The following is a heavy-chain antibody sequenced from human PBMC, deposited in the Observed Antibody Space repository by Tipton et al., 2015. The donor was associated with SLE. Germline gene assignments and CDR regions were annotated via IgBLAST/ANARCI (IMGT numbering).Heavy chain of an antibody. D-gene: IGHD2-2*01. J-gene: IGHJ4*02. CDR2: IYTSGST. Sequence: TLSLTCTVSGGSISSGSYYWSWIRQPAGKGLEWIGYIYTSGSTNYNPSLRSRVTISMDKSKNNFSLKLNSVTAADTAIYYCARGTTTSRLDIWGQGALVTVSS. CDR1: GGSISSGSYY. CDR3: ARGTTTSRLDI. V-gene: IGHV4-61*09.